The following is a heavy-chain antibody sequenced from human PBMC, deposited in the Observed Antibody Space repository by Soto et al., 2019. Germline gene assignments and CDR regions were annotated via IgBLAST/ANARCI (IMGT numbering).Heavy chain of an antibody. CDR2: IYYSGST. CDR1: GGSISSYY. D-gene: IGHD3-9*01. V-gene: IGHV4-59*01. Sequence: SETLSLTCTVSGGSISSYYWSWIRQPPGKGLEWIGYIYYSGSTNYNPSLKSRVTISVDTSKNQFSLKLSSVTAADTAVYYCARVGHYDILTGYYNVFWFDPWGQGTLVTVSS. J-gene: IGHJ5*02. CDR3: ARVGHYDILTGYYNVFWFDP.